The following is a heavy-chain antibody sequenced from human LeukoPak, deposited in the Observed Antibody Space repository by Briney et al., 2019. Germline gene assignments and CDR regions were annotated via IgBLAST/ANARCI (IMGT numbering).Heavy chain of an antibody. J-gene: IGHJ4*02. Sequence: GGSLRLSCAASGFTFSSYGMHWVRQAPGKGLEGVAVIWYDGSNKYYADSVKGRFTISRDNSKNTLYLQMNSLRAEDTAVYYCARTMYQPLLYFDYWGQGTLVTVSS. CDR3: ARTMYQPLLYFDY. CDR1: GFTFSSYG. CDR2: IWYDGSNK. D-gene: IGHD2-2*01. V-gene: IGHV3-33*01.